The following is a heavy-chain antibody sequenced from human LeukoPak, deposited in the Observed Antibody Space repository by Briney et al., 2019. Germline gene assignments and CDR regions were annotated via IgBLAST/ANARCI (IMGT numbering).Heavy chain of an antibody. D-gene: IGHD5-24*01. Sequence: PGGSLRLSCVGSGFTFSSYWVNWVRQSPGKGLEWVANIKPDGSDKYYVDSARGRFTVSRDNAKNSAFPQMNSLRVEDTAIYYCATISAQTFDIWGQGTLVSVSS. CDR1: GFTFSSYW. CDR2: IKPDGSDK. CDR3: ATISAQTFDI. V-gene: IGHV3-7*01. J-gene: IGHJ3*02.